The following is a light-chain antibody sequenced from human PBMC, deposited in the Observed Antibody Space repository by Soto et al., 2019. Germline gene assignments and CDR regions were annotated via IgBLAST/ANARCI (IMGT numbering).Light chain of an antibody. J-gene: IGLJ1*01. Sequence: QSALTQPPSASGSPGQSVTISCTGTSSDVGGYNYVSWYQQHPGKAPKLMIYEVSKRPSGVPDRFSGSKSGNTASLTISGLQGEDEADYYCCSYAGSYVFGTGTKLTVL. CDR2: EVS. CDR3: CSYAGSYV. CDR1: SSDVGGYNY. V-gene: IGLV2-8*01.